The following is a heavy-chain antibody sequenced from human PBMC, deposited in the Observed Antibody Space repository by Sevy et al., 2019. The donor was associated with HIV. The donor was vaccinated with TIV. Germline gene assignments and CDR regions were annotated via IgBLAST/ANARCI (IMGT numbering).Heavy chain of an antibody. J-gene: IGHJ6*02. D-gene: IGHD3-3*01. CDR3: ARGWGDYLSGPIYFYYGMDV. CDR1: GGSFTGYY. CDR2: INQSYGT. V-gene: IGHV4-34*01. Sequence: SETLSLTCVVSGGSFTGYYWNWVRQSPGKGLEWIGEINQSYGTGYNPSLGTRVTISLDTSKIQLSRKLRSVTAAGRVVYYCARGWGDYLSGPIYFYYGMDVWGQGTTVTVSS.